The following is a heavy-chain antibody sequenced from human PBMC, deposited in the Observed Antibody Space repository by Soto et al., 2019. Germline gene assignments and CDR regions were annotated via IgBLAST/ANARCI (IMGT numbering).Heavy chain of an antibody. V-gene: IGHV1-18*01. D-gene: IGHD7-27*01. Sequence: ASVKVSCTASGYTFTSYGISWVRQAPGQGLEWMGWISAYNGNTNYAQKLQGRVTMTTDTSTSTAYMELRSLRSDDTAVYYCARSSFRQLGTRYYYYRMDVWGQGTTGTGSS. CDR3: ARSSFRQLGTRYYYYRMDV. CDR2: ISAYNGNT. J-gene: IGHJ6*02. CDR1: GYTFTSYG.